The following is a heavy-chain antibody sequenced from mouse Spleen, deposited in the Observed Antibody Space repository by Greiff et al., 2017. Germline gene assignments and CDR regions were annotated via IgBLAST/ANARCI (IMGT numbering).Heavy chain of an antibody. D-gene: IGHD1-1*01. J-gene: IGHJ2*01. CDR2: IDPANGNT. Sequence: VQLQQSGAELVKPGASVKLSCTASGFNIKDTYMHWVKQRPEQGLEWIGRIDPANGNTKYDPKFQGKATITADTSSNTAYLQLSSLTSEDTAVYYCAREVTTVVATGFDYWGQGTTLTVSS. CDR1: GFNIKDTY. V-gene: IGHV14-3*02. CDR3: AREVTTVVATGFDY.